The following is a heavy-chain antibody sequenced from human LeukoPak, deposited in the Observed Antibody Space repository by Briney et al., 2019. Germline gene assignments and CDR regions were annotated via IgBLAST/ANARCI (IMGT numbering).Heavy chain of an antibody. CDR3: ARGRYSGTTYYFDY. Sequence: LPGGSLRLSCAASGFTFSTSWMSWVRQVPGKGLEWVANIKKDGSKTYYVDSVKGRFTISRDNAKNSLYLQMNSLRAEDTAMYYCARGRYSGTTYYFDYWGQGTLVTVSS. D-gene: IGHD5-12*01. V-gene: IGHV3-7*03. J-gene: IGHJ4*02. CDR1: GFTFSTSW. CDR2: IKKDGSKT.